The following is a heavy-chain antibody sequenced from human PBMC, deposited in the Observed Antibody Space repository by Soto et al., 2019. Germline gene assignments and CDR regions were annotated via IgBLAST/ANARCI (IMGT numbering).Heavy chain of an antibody. J-gene: IGHJ4*02. V-gene: IGHV3-23*01. CDR1: GFTFSNHA. CDR2: ISSSGSNT. D-gene: IGHD3-3*01. CDR3: AKKVIRGGSSTMADEY. Sequence: EVQLLESGGDLVQPGGSLRLSCAASGFTFSNHAMSWARQAPGKGLEWVSSISSSGSNTYYADSVKGRFTISRDNSKNTWYLEMNSLRVDDTAVYYGAKKVIRGGSSTMADEYWGQGTQVTVSS.